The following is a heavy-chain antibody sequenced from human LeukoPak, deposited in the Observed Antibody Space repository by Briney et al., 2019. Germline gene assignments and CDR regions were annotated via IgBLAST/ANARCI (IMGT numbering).Heavy chain of an antibody. CDR3: AKDPADY. CDR1: GFTFSSYG. V-gene: IGHV3-30*18. J-gene: IGHJ4*02. Sequence: GGSLRLSCAASGFTFSSYGMHWVRQAPGKGLEWVAVISYDGSNKYYADSVKGRFTISRDNSKNTLYLQMNSLRAEDTAVYYCAKDPADYWGQGTLVTVSS. CDR2: ISYDGSNK.